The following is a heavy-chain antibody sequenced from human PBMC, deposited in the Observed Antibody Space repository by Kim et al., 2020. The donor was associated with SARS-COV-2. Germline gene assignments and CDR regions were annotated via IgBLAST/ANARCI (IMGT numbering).Heavy chain of an antibody. Sequence: GGSLRLSCAASGFTFSSCAMHWVRQAPGKGLEWVAVISYDGSNKNYADSVKGRFTISRDNSKNTLYLQMNSLRAEDTALYYCARDPGSRLRGLTYSYYGMGVWGQGTTVTVSS. CDR1: GFTFSSCA. J-gene: IGHJ6*02. CDR3: ARDPGSRLRGLTYSYYGMGV. CDR2: ISYDGSNK. V-gene: IGHV3-30-3*01. D-gene: IGHD3-10*01.